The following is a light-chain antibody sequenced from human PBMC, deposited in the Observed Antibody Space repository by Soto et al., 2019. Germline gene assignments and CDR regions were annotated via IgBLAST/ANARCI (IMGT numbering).Light chain of an antibody. CDR3: LQDINYPWT. V-gene: IGKV1-39*01. CDR1: QTIDTY. CDR2: AAT. J-gene: IGKJ1*01. Sequence: DIQMTQSPSSLSASVWDRVTITCRASQTIDTYVNWYQHKPGTAPKVLIYAATYLQNGVPSRFSGTGSGADFTLTISSLQPEDSATYYCLQDINYPWTFGQGTKVDIK.